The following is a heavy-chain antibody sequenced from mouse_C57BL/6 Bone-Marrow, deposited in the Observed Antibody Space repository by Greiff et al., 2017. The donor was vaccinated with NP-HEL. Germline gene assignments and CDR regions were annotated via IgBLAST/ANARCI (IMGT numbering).Heavy chain of an antibody. CDR3: ARYYGYDGGGAMDY. CDR1: GFTFSDYG. Sequence: EVQRVESGGGLVQPGGSLKLSCAASGFTFSDYGMAWVRQAPRKGPEWVAFISNLAYSIYYADTVTGRFTISRENAKNTLYLEMSSLRSEDTAMYYCARYYGYDGGGAMDYWGQGTSVTVSS. J-gene: IGHJ4*01. CDR2: ISNLAYSI. D-gene: IGHD2-2*01. V-gene: IGHV5-15*01.